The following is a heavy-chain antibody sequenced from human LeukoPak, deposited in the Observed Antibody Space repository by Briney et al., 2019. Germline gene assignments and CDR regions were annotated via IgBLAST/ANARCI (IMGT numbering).Heavy chain of an antibody. CDR3: AKGGITMVRGVIAL. D-gene: IGHD3-10*01. V-gene: IGHV3-33*06. CDR1: GFTFSSYG. J-gene: IGHJ4*02. Sequence: GRSLRLSCAASGFTFSSYGMHWVRQAPGKGLEWVAVIWYDGSNKYYADSVKGRFTISRDNSKNTLYLQMNSLRAEDTAVYCCAKGGITMVRGVIALWGQGTLVTVSS. CDR2: IWYDGSNK.